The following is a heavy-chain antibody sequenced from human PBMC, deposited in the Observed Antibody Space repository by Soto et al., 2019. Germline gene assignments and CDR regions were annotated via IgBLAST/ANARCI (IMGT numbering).Heavy chain of an antibody. CDR3: ARDGGGLAYCGGDCYSFGY. CDR2: ISSSSSYI. Sequence: EVQLVESGGGLVKPGGSLRLSCAASGFTFSSYSMNWVRQAPGKGLEWVSSISSSSSYIYYADSVKGRFTISRDNAKNSRYLQMNSLRAEDTAVYYCARDGGGLAYCGGDCYSFGYWGQGTLVTVSS. D-gene: IGHD2-21*02. V-gene: IGHV3-21*01. J-gene: IGHJ4*02. CDR1: GFTFSSYS.